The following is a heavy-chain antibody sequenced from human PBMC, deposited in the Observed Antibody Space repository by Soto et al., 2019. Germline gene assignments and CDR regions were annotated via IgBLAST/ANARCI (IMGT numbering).Heavy chain of an antibody. Sequence: QVQLVESGGGVVQPGRSLRLSCAASGFTFSSYAMHWVRQAPGKGLEWVAVISYDGRNKYYADSVKGRFTISRDNSKNTLYLQMNSLRAEDTAVYYCARDLHLSHSGPNWYFDLCGRGTLVTVSS. V-gene: IGHV3-30*04. CDR1: GFTFSSYA. CDR2: ISYDGRNK. D-gene: IGHD3-3*02. J-gene: IGHJ2*01. CDR3: ARDLHLSHSGPNWYFDL.